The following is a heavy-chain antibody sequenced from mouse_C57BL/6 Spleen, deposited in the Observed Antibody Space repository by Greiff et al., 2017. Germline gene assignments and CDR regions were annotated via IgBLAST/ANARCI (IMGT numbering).Heavy chain of an antibody. J-gene: IGHJ2*01. D-gene: IGHD1-1*01. CDR2: IDPSDSET. CDR3: ARRESSYGTGYFDY. CDR1: GYTFTSYW. V-gene: IGHV1-52*01. Sequence: QVQLQQPGAELVRPGSSVKLSCKASGYTFTSYWMHWVKQRPIQGLEWIGNIDPSDSETHYNQKFKDKATLTVDKSSSTAYMQLSSLTSEDSAVYYCARRESSYGTGYFDYWGQGTTLTVSS.